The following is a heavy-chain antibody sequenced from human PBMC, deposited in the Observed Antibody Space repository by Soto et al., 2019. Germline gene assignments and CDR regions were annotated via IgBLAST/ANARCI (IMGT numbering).Heavy chain of an antibody. D-gene: IGHD3-22*01. CDR2: ISSSRDYV. CDR1: GFTFGSYS. V-gene: IGHV3-21*01. CDR3: ARNTGHYDSRASDYGVADAFDI. Sequence: EVKLVESGGGLVRPGGSLRLSCAASGFTFGSYSMNWVRQAPGKGLEWVSSISSSRDYVYYADSLKGRFTVSRDNAKNSLFLQMNSLRAEDTAVYYCARNTGHYDSRASDYGVADAFDIWGQGTMVTISS. J-gene: IGHJ3*02.